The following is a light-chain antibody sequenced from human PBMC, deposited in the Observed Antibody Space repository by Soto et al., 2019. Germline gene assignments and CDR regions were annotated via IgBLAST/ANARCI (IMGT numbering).Light chain of an antibody. V-gene: IGKV1-39*01. J-gene: IGKJ4*01. CDR2: TTS. CDR3: QQTYSTPLA. CDR1: QSITNF. Sequence: DIQMTQSPSSLSASVGDGVTITCRASQSITNFLNWYQQKPGKAPKLLIYTTSILQSGVPTRFSGSGSGTDFTLTISSLQPKDFATYYCQQTYSTPLAFGGGTKVEI.